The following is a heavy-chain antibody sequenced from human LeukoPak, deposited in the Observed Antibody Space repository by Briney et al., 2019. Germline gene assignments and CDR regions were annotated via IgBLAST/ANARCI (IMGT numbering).Heavy chain of an antibody. CDR3: ARDGVVGATMEYNWFDP. CDR2: IYYSGST. D-gene: IGHD1-26*01. Sequence: SETLSLTCTVSGGSISSYYWSWIRQPPGKGLESIGYIYYSGSTNYNPSLKSRVTISVDTSKNQFSLKPSSVTAADTAVYYCARDGVVGATMEYNWFDPWGQGTLVTVSS. J-gene: IGHJ5*02. V-gene: IGHV4-59*01. CDR1: GGSISSYY.